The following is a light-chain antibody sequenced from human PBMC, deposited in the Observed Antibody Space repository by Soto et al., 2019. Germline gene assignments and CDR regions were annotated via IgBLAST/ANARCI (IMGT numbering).Light chain of an antibody. Sequence: PGERATLSCRASQNVNTYLVWYQQKPGQAPRLLIYDASKRATGIPSRFSGSGSGTDFTLTISSLQPEDFATYYCQQSYSTPRTFGQGTKVDIK. CDR2: DAS. CDR1: QNVNTY. CDR3: QQSYSTPRT. V-gene: IGKV3-11*01. J-gene: IGKJ1*01.